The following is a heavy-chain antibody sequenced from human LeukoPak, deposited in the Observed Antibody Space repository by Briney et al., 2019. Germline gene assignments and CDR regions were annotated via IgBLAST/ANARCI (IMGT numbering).Heavy chain of an antibody. CDR1: VFTFTTYW. V-gene: IGHV3-7*01. J-gene: IGHJ4*02. CDR2: IKQDGTEK. CDR3: AKVAHYSYGSESYSFFEH. D-gene: IGHD3-10*01. Sequence: RGSLRLSCTASVFTFTTYWMSWVRHPPGKRLGWVANIKQDGTEKYYVDSVKGRFTTSRDNAKNSLYLQINSPRVEDTATYYCAKVAHYSYGSESYSFFEHWGQGNPVTASS.